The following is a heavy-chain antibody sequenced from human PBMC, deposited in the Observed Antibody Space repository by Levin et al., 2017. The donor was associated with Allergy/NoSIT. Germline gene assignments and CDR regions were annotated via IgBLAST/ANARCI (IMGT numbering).Heavy chain of an antibody. CDR1: GYTFTTYG. CDR3: VREHLGLYYFDY. D-gene: IGHD3-10*01. CDR2: ISTYSGNT. J-gene: IGHJ4*02. Sequence: ASVKVSCKASGYTFTTYGITWVRQAPGQGLEWMGWISTYSGNTKYAQNLQGRVTMTTDTSTSTVYMELRSLRSDDTAMFYWVREHLGLYYFDYWGQGTRVTVSS. V-gene: IGHV1-18*01.